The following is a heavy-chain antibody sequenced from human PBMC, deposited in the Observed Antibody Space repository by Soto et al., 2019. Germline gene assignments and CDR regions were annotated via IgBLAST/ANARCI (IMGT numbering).Heavy chain of an antibody. CDR2: ISSSSSYT. V-gene: IGHV3-11*06. D-gene: IGHD6-19*01. Sequence: GGSLRLSCAASGFTFSDYYMSWIRQAPGKGLEWVSYISSSSSYTNYADSVKGRFTISRDNAKNSLYLQMNSLRAEDTAVYYCAREVRKMAVAGTNWFDPWGQGTLVTVSS. J-gene: IGHJ5*02. CDR3: AREVRKMAVAGTNWFDP. CDR1: GFTFSDYY.